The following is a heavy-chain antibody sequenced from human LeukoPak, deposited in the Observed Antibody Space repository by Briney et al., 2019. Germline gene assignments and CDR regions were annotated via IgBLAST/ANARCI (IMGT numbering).Heavy chain of an antibody. D-gene: IGHD6-19*01. J-gene: IGHJ4*02. V-gene: IGHV4-39*01. CDR2: IYYSGST. CDR3: ARRSSSGWYGISFDY. Sequence: SGGSLRLSCAASGFTFSSCAMSWVRQAPGKGLEWIGSIYYSGSTYHNPSLKSRVTISVDTSKNQFSLKLSSVTAAGTAVYYCARRSSSGWYGISFDYWGQGTLVTVSS. CDR1: GFTFSSCA.